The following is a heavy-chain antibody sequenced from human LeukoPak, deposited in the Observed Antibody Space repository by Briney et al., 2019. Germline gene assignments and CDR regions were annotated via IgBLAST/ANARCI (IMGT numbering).Heavy chain of an antibody. J-gene: IGHJ3*02. CDR1: GYTFTSYG. CDR2: ISAYNGNT. V-gene: IGHV1-18*01. Sequence: ASVKVSCKASGYTFTSYGISWVRQAPGQGLEWMGWISAYNGNTNYAQKLQGRVTMTTDTSTSTAYMELSSLRSEDTAVYYCARGETATNVLRYFDWLHYPRLSDAFDIWGQGTMVTVSS. D-gene: IGHD3-9*01. CDR3: ARGETATNVLRYFDWLHYPRLSDAFDI.